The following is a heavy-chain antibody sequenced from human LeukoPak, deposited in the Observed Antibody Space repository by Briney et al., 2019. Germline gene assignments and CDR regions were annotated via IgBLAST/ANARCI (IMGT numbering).Heavy chain of an antibody. Sequence: GGSLRLSCAASGFTFSKYWMTWVRQAPGKGLEWVAVISYDGSNKYYADSMKGRFTISRDNSKNTLYLQMNSLRAEDTAVYYCAKDHPSSSWYRSNYYYGMDVWGQGTTVTVSS. CDR3: AKDHPSSSWYRSNYYYGMDV. CDR2: ISYDGSNK. V-gene: IGHV3-30*18. CDR1: GFTFSKYW. J-gene: IGHJ6*02. D-gene: IGHD6-13*01.